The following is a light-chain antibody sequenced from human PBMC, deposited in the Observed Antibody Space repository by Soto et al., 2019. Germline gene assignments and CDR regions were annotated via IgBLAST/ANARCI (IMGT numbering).Light chain of an antibody. CDR3: QQYNSYSGT. V-gene: IGKV1-5*01. Sequence: DIQMTQSPSTLSSSVGYIVTITCRSSQSISSWLAWYHQKPGKAPKLLIYDASSLESGVPSRFSGSGSGTEFTLTISSLQPDDFETYYCQQYNSYSGTFGQGTKVDIK. CDR2: DAS. CDR1: QSISSW. J-gene: IGKJ1*01.